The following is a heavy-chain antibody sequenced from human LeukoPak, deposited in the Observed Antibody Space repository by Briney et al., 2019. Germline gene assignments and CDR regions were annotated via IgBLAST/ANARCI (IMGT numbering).Heavy chain of an antibody. CDR1: GLTVSSYA. J-gene: IGHJ4*02. V-gene: IGHV3-20*04. CDR3: AREGGDYNFDY. Sequence: GGSLRLSCGASGLTVSSYAMSWVRQAPGKGLEWVSGIEWNGNGAGYADSVKGRFTISRDNAKNSLYLQMNSLRAEDTALYYCAREGGDYNFDYWGQGTLVTVSS. D-gene: IGHD4-17*01. CDR2: IEWNGNGA.